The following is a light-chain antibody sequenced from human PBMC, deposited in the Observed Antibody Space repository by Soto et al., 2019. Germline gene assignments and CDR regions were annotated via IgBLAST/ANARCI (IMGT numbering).Light chain of an antibody. CDR1: QSISSW. J-gene: IGKJ1*01. CDR2: DAS. V-gene: IGKV1-5*01. Sequence: IHMTRSPSTLSASLLDGVTITCLVSQSISSWLAWYQQKPGKAPKLLIYDASSLESGVPSRFSGSGSGTEFTLTISSLQPDDFATYYCQQYNSYSRTFGQGTKVDIK. CDR3: QQYNSYSRT.